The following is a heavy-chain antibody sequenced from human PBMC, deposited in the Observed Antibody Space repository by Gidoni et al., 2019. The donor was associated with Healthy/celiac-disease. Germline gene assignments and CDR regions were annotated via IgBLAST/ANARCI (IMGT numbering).Heavy chain of an antibody. D-gene: IGHD6-19*01. CDR1: GCTFSSYA. J-gene: IGHJ4*02. V-gene: IGHV3-23*01. CDR3: ARGSSGWYFHFDY. Sequence: EVQLLESGGGLVQPGGSLRLSCAASGCTFSSYAMSWVRQAQGKGLEWVSAISGSGGSTYYADSVKGRFTISRDNSKNTLYLQMNSLRAEDTAVYYCARGSSGWYFHFDYWGQGTLVTVSS. CDR2: ISGSGGST.